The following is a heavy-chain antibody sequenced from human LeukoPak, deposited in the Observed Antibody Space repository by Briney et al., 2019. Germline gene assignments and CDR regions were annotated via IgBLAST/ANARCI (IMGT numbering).Heavy chain of an antibody. CDR3: ARDAYRSIAAAGTDY. V-gene: IGHV4-59*01. J-gene: IGHJ4*02. CDR1: GGSISSYY. Sequence: PSETLSLTCTVSGGSISSYYWSWIRQPPGKGLEWIGYIYYSGSTNYNPSLKSRVTISVDTSKNQFSLKLSSVTAADTAVYYCARDAYRSIAAAGTDYWGQGTLVTVSS. D-gene: IGHD6-13*01. CDR2: IYYSGST.